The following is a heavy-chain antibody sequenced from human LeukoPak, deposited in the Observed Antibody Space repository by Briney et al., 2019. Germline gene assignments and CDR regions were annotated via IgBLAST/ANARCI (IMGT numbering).Heavy chain of an antibody. CDR2: ISWNSGSI. CDR1: GFTFDDYA. V-gene: IGHV3-9*03. D-gene: IGHD4-11*01. J-gene: IGHJ3*02. Sequence: GGSLRLSCAASGFTFDDYAMHWVRQAPGKGLEWVSGISWNSGSIGYADSVKGRFTISRDNAKNSLYLQMNSLRAEDMALYYCAKGNRDYSNLVLDAFDIWGQGTMVTVSS. CDR3: AKGNRDYSNLVLDAFDI.